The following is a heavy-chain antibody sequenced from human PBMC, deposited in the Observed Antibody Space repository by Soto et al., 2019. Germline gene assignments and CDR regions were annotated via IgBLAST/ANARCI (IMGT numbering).Heavy chain of an antibody. Sequence: PGGSLRLSCAASGFTFSSYAMSWVRQAPGKGLEWVSAISGSGGSTYYADSVKGRFTISRDNSKNTLYLQMNSLRAEDTAVYYCAKGIYYDSSQEGYFDYWGQGTLVTVSS. V-gene: IGHV3-23*01. J-gene: IGHJ4*02. CDR2: ISGSGGST. CDR1: GFTFSSYA. D-gene: IGHD3-22*01. CDR3: AKGIYYDSSQEGYFDY.